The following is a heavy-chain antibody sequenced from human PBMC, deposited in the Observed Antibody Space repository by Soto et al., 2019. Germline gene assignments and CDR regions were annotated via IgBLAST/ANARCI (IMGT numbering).Heavy chain of an antibody. D-gene: IGHD1-1*01. Sequence: GGSLRLSCAASGFTFDDYAMHWVRQAPGKGLEWVSGISWNSGSIGYADSVKGRFTISRDNAKNSLYLQMNSLRAEDTALYYCAKDRGRAVSGTLDYWGQGTLVTVSS. CDR3: AKDRGRAVSGTLDY. J-gene: IGHJ4*02. V-gene: IGHV3-9*01. CDR1: GFTFDDYA. CDR2: ISWNSGSI.